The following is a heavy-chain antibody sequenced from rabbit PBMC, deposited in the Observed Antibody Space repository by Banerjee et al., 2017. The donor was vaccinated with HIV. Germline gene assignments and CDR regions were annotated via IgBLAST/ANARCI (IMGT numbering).Heavy chain of an antibody. V-gene: IGHV1S40*01. CDR3: ARAGGFENYFNL. Sequence: QSLEESGGDLVKPGASLTLTCTASGIDFSSGYDMCWVRQAPGKGLELIACIDSNSGSTWYASWVKSRFTISKTSSTTVTLQVTSLTAADTATYFCARAGGFENYFNLWGQGTLVTVS. CDR2: IDSNSGST. J-gene: IGHJ4*01. D-gene: IGHD1-1*01. CDR1: GIDFSSGYD.